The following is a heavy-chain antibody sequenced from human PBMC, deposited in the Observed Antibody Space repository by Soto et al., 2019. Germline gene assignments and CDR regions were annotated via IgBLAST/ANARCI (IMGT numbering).Heavy chain of an antibody. V-gene: IGHV4-34*01. Sequence: QVQLQQWGAGLLKPSETLSLTCAVYGGSFSGYYWSWIRQPPGKGLEWIGEINHSGSTNYNPSLKSRVTISVDTSKNQFSLMLSSVTAADTAVYYCARAALRPYYYYGMDVWGQGTTVTVSS. J-gene: IGHJ6*02. CDR3: ARAALRPYYYYGMDV. CDR1: GGSFSGYY. CDR2: INHSGST.